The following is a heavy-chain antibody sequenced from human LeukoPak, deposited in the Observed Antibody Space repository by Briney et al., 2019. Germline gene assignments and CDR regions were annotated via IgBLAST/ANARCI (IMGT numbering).Heavy chain of an antibody. CDR1: GYTLTELS. CDR3: ATGVLGGYYYYYMDV. CDR2: FDPEDGET. D-gene: IGHD2-15*01. V-gene: IGHV1-24*01. Sequence: ASVKVSCKVSGYTLTELSMHWVRQAPGKGLEWMGGFDPEDGETIYAQKFQGRVTMTEDTSTDTAYMELSSLRSEDTAVYYCATGVLGGYYYYYMDVWGKGTTVTVSS. J-gene: IGHJ6*03.